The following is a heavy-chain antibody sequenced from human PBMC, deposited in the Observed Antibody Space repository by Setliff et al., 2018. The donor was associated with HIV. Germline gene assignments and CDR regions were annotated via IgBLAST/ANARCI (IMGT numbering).Heavy chain of an antibody. D-gene: IGHD2-2*01. CDR3: ARECVVPAAGRHRWFDP. CDR2: IYYSGST. CDR1: GGSISSGGYY. Sequence: SETLSLTCTVSGGSISSGGYYWSWIRQHPGKGLEWIGYIYYSGSTYYNPSLKSLVTISVDTSKNQFSLKLSSVTAADTAVYYCARECVVPAAGRHRWFDPWGQGTLVTVSA. J-gene: IGHJ5*02. V-gene: IGHV4-31*01.